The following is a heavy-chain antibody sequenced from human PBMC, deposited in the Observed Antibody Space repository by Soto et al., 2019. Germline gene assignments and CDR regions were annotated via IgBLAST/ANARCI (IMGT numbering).Heavy chain of an antibody. CDR3: ARVHGKAARPLARWFDP. Sequence: APVKVSCKASGLTFSSSGMSWGGQAPGQRVEWMGWISAYNGNTNYAQKLQGRVTMTTDTSTSTAYMELRSLRSDDTAVYYCARVHGKAARPLARWFDPWGQGTLVTVSS. CDR1: GLTFSSSG. V-gene: IGHV1-18*01. J-gene: IGHJ5*02. CDR2: ISAYNGNT. D-gene: IGHD6-6*01.